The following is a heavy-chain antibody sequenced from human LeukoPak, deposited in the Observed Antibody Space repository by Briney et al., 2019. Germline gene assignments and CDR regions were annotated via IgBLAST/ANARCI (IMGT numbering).Heavy chain of an antibody. Sequence: ASVKVSCKASGYTFTGYYMHWVRQAPGQGLELMGRINPNSGGTNYAQKFQGRVTMTRDTSISTAYMELSRLRSDDTAVYYCARGGGSSGWFAGDYWGQGTLVTVPS. CDR3: ARGGGSSGWFAGDY. CDR2: INPNSGGT. CDR1: GYTFTGYY. V-gene: IGHV1-2*06. J-gene: IGHJ4*02. D-gene: IGHD6-19*01.